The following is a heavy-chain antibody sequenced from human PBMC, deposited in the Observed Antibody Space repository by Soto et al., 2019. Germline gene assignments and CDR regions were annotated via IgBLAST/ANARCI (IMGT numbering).Heavy chain of an antibody. CDR3: ARGDYSNSNFDY. CDR2: ISYDGSNK. D-gene: IGHD4-4*01. V-gene: IGHV3-30-3*01. Sequence: VGSLRLSCAASGFTFSSYAMHWVRQAPGKGLEWVAVISYDGSNKYYADSVKGRFTISRDNSKNTLYLQMNSLRAEDTAVYYCARGDYSNSNFDYWGQGTLVTVSS. CDR1: GFTFSSYA. J-gene: IGHJ4*02.